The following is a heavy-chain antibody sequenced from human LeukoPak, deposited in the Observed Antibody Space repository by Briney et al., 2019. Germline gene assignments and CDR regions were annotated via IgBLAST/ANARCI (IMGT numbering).Heavy chain of an antibody. V-gene: IGHV1-8*01. Sequence: ASVKVSCKASGYTFTSYDINWVRQATGQGLEWMGWMNPNSGNTGYAQKFQGSVTMTRDTSISTAYMELTRLNSDDTAVYYCAKNMGYGDYWYFDLWGRGTLVTVSS. CDR3: AKNMGYGDYWYFDL. D-gene: IGHD4-17*01. CDR1: GYTFTSYD. CDR2: MNPNSGNT. J-gene: IGHJ2*01.